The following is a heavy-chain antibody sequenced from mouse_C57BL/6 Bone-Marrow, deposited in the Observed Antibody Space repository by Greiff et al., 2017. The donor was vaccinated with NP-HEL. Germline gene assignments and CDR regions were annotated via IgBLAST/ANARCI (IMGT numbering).Heavy chain of an antibody. V-gene: IGHV1-80*01. CDR2: IYPGDGDT. Sequence: VQGVESGAELVKPGASVKISCKASGYAFSSYWMNWVKQRPGKGLEWIGQIYPGDGDTNYNGKFKGKATLTADKSSSTAYMQLSSLTSEDSAVYFCARWDYYDYAPYWGQGTLVTVSA. CDR1: GYAFSSYW. D-gene: IGHD2-4*01. J-gene: IGHJ3*01. CDR3: ARWDYYDYAPY.